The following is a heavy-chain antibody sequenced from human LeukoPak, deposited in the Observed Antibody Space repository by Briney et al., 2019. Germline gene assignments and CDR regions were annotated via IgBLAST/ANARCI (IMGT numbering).Heavy chain of an antibody. CDR2: IWYDGSNK. CDR3: ARDLGIWAAAGVFYYYYYYGMDV. J-gene: IGHJ6*02. D-gene: IGHD6-13*01. Sequence: SGGSLRLSCAASGFTFSSYGMHWVRQAPGKGLEWVAVIWYDGSNKYYADSVKGRFTISRDNAKNSLYLQMNSLRAEDTAVYYCARDLGIWAAAGVFYYYYYYGMDVWGQGTTVTVSS. CDR1: GFTFSSYG. V-gene: IGHV3-33*01.